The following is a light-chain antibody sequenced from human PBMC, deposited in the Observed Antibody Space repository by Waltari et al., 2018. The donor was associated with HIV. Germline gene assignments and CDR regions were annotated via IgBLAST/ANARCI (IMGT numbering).Light chain of an antibody. CDR3: QQYSDWPLT. CDR2: EAS. CDR1: QSLGNN. Sequence: EVLMMPSPATLSVSLGIRVTLSCRANQSLGNNVAWYQQRPGQAPRLLVYEASTRAPDIPTRFTGSGSGTKFTLTIISLQSEDFGVYFCQQYSDWPLTFGGGTKVEI. V-gene: IGKV3-15*01. J-gene: IGKJ4*01.